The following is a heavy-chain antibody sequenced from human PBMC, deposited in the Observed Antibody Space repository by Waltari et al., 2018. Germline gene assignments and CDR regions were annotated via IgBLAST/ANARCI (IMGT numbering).Heavy chain of an antibody. J-gene: IGHJ6*03. CDR2: INPNGGGT. V-gene: IGHV1-2*02. CDR1: GYTFTGYY. D-gene: IGHD2-2*01. CDR3: ARGPAAIYYYYYMDV. Sequence: QVQLVQSGAEVKKPGASVKVSCKASGYTFTGYYMHWVRQAPGQGLEWMVWINPNGGGTNYAQKFQGRATMTRDTSISTAYMELSRLRSDDTAVYYCARGPAAIYYYYYMDVWGKGTTVTVSS.